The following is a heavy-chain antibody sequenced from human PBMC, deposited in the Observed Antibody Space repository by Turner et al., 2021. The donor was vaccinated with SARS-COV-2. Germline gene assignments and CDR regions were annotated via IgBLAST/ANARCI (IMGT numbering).Heavy chain of an antibody. V-gene: IGHV1-2*02. CDR1: GYTFTGYY. CDR2: INPNSGGT. D-gene: IGHD3-3*01. J-gene: IGHJ5*02. Sequence: QVHLVQSGAEVKKPGASVKVSCKSSGYTFTGYYIHWVRQAPGQGLEWMGWINPNSGGTNYAQKFQGRVTMTSDTSISTAYMELSRLRSDDTAVYYCARGPRGYDFWSGYPNWFDPWGQGTLVTVSS. CDR3: ARGPRGYDFWSGYPNWFDP.